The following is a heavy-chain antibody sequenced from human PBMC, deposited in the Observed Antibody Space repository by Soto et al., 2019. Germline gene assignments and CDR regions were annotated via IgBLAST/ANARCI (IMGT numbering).Heavy chain of an antibody. Sequence: QVRLVQSGAEVKKPGSSVKVSCEASGGTFSSYAVTWVRQAPGQGLEWMGGIIPIVTTPNYAQKFQGRLTISADKSTTTSYRQLGSLRAEDTGVYSGGTVGHGFWSHDYYHELDTWCQRTTVTVSS. CDR1: GGTFSSYA. J-gene: IGHJ6*02. CDR3: GTVGHGFWSHDYYHELDT. D-gene: IGHD3-3*01. CDR2: IIPIVTTP. V-gene: IGHV1-69*06.